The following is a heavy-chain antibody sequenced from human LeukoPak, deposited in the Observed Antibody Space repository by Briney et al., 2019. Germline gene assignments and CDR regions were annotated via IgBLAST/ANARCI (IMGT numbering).Heavy chain of an antibody. J-gene: IGHJ6*03. CDR3: ARAYGSGSYYYYYYYMDV. CDR1: GYTFTSYD. V-gene: IGHV1-8*01. D-gene: IGHD3-10*01. CDR2: MNPNSGNK. Sequence: ASVKVSCKASGYTFTSYDINWVRQATGQGLEWMGWMNPNSGNKGYAQKFQGRVTMTRNTSISTAYMELSSLRSEDTAVYYCARAYGSGSYYYYYYYMDVWGKGTTVTISS.